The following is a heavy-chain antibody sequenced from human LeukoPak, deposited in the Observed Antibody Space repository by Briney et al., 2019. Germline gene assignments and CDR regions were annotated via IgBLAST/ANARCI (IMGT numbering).Heavy chain of an antibody. Sequence: KPSETLSLTCTVSGGSISSYYWGWIRQPPGKGLEWIGSIYHSGSTYYNPSLKSRVTISVDTSKNQFSLKLSSVTAADTAVYYCASSRAKGYWGQGTLVTVSS. V-gene: IGHV4-38-2*02. CDR1: GGSISSYY. CDR2: IYHSGST. J-gene: IGHJ4*02. D-gene: IGHD6-6*01. CDR3: ASSRAKGY.